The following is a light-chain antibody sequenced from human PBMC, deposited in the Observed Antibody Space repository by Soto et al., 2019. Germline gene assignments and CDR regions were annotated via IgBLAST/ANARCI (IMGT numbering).Light chain of an antibody. J-gene: IGKJ4*01. CDR1: QSVGGD. V-gene: IGKV3-15*01. CDR2: GAS. Sequence: ERVMTQSPATLSVSPGERATLSCRASQSVGGDLAWYQQKPGQAPRLLIYGASSRAPGIPDRFSGSGSGTKFTLTISSLQSEDSAVYYCQQYENWPQLTFGGGTKVDIK. CDR3: QQYENWPQLT.